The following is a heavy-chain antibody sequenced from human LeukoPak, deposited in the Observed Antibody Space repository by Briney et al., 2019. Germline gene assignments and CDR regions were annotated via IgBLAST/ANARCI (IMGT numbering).Heavy chain of an antibody. D-gene: IGHD4-23*01. J-gene: IGHJ4*02. CDR3: ARTSAVSGNSIDY. CDR2: IYYSGST. V-gene: IGHV4-30-4*01. Sequence: SETLSLTCTVSGGSISSGDYYWSWIRQPPGKGLEWIGYIYYSGSTYYNPSLKSRVTISVDTSKNQFSLKLSSVTAADTAVYYCARTSAVSGNSIDYWGQGTLVTVSS. CDR1: GGSISSGDYY.